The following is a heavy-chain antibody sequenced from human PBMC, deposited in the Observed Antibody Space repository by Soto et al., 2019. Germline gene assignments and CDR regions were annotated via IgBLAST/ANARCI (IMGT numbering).Heavy chain of an antibody. D-gene: IGHD3-16*01. CDR3: ASGSSLGAPR. Sequence: EVQLVESGGCLVKPGGSLRLSCAASGFTFGHVWISWVRQAPGKGLEWVGRIKSKTDGGTSNDAAPEKGRSTNSRDDSTNTLYLQKNRHKAGDTAVYFCASGSSLGAPRWGQGTLVTVSS. CDR2: IKSKTDGGTS. V-gene: IGHV3-15*01. CDR1: GFTFGHVW. J-gene: IGHJ4*02.